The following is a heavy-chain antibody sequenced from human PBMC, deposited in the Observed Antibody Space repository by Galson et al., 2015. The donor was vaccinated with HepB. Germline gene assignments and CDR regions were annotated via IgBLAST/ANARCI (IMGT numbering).Heavy chain of an antibody. CDR3: ARHSAATRSDAFDI. D-gene: IGHD1-26*01. V-gene: IGHV3-30-3*01. CDR1: GFTFSSYA. Sequence: SLRLSCAASGFTFSSYAMHWVRQAPGKGLEWVAVISYDGSNKYYADSVKGRFTISRDNSKNTLYLQMNSLRAEDTAVYYCARHSAATRSDAFDIWGQGTMVTVSS. CDR2: ISYDGSNK. J-gene: IGHJ3*02.